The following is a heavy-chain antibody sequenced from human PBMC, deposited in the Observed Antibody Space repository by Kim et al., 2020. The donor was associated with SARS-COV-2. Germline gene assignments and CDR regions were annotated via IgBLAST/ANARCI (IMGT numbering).Heavy chain of an antibody. J-gene: IGHJ5*02. Sequence: SETLSLTCAVYGGSFSDQYWSWIRQPPGKGLEWIGEIHHSRSTKYNPSLKSRVTISVDTSKTQLSLRLSSVTAADTAVYYCATHCTSSTCYNRFDPWGQGTLVTVSS. D-gene: IGHD2-2*02. V-gene: IGHV4-34*01. CDR2: IHHSRST. CDR1: GGSFSDQY. CDR3: ATHCTSSTCYNRFDP.